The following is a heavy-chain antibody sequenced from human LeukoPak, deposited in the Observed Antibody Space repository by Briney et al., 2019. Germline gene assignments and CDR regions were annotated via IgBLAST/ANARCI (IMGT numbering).Heavy chain of an antibody. V-gene: IGHV4-38-2*01. J-gene: IGHJ3*02. CDR1: GYSISSGYY. D-gene: IGHD1-26*01. CDR2: IYHSGSP. CDR3: ARGLGSYDAFDI. Sequence: SETLSLTCAVSGYSISSGYYWGWIRQPPGKGLEWIGSIYHSGSPYYNPSLKSRVTISLDTSKNQFSLKLSSVTAADTAVYYCARGLGSYDAFDIWGQGTMVTVSS.